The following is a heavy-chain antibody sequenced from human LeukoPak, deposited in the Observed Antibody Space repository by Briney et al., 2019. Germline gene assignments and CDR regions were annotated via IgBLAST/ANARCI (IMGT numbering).Heavy chain of an antibody. Sequence: ASVKVSCKASGFTFTSSAVQWVRQARGQRLEWIGWIVVGSGNTNYAQKFQERVTITRDMSTSTAYMELSSLRSEDTAVYYCAAVYYDSSGYYPFDYWGQGTLVTVSS. V-gene: IGHV1-58*01. CDR1: GFTFTSSA. D-gene: IGHD3-22*01. CDR3: AAVYYDSSGYYPFDY. J-gene: IGHJ4*02. CDR2: IVVGSGNT.